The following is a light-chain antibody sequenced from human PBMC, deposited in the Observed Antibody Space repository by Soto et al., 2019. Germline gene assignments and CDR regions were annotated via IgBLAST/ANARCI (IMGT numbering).Light chain of an antibody. J-gene: IGKJ4*01. V-gene: IGKV3-11*01. Sequence: EIVLTQSPATLSLSPGERATLSCRASQSVSSYLAWYQQKPGQAPRLLIYDASNRATGIPARFSGSGSGTDFTLPISSPEPEDFAVYYCQQRSNWPPTFGGGTKVEIK. CDR1: QSVSSY. CDR3: QQRSNWPPT. CDR2: DAS.